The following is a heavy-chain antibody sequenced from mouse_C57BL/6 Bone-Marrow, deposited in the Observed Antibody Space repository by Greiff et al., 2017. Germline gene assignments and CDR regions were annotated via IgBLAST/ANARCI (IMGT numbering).Heavy chain of an antibody. CDR1: GFPFSSYA. CDR3: TRVLPLYYYGSSYFDD. CDR2: ISSGGDYI. Sequence: EVQGVESGEGLVKPGGSLQLSCAASGFPFSSYAMSWFRPTPEKRLEWVAYISSGGDYIYSADTVKGRFTISTDNARNTLYLQMSSLKSEDTAMYYCTRVLPLYYYGSSYFDDWGQGTTLTVSS. V-gene: IGHV5-9-1*02. D-gene: IGHD1-1*01. J-gene: IGHJ2*01.